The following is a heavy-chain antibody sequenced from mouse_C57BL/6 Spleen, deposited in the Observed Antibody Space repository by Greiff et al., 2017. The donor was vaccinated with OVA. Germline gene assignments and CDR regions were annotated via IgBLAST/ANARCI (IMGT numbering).Heavy chain of an antibody. CDR3: SRLDLITTVVATDY. CDR2: IDPNSGGT. CDR1: GYTFTSYW. D-gene: IGHD1-1*01. J-gene: IGHJ2*01. Sequence: QVQLQQPGAELVKPGASVKLSCKASGYTFTSYWMHWVKQRPGRGLEWIGRIDPNSGGTKYNEKFKSKTTLTVDKPSSTAYMQLSSLTSEDSAVYYCSRLDLITTVVATDYWGQGTTLTVSS. V-gene: IGHV1-72*01.